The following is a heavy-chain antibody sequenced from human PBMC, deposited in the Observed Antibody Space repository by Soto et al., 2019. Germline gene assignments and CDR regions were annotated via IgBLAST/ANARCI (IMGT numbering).Heavy chain of an antibody. CDR1: GYFMTNGNY. CDR2: IYYTGRT. J-gene: IGHJ4*02. V-gene: IGHV4-38-2*02. CDR3: ARDRAAVASTFDY. D-gene: IGHD6-13*01. Sequence: PSETLALTCAVSGYFMTNGNYWGWIRQSPGKGLEWIGSIYYTGRTYYNPSLKSRVTMSVDTSKNQFSLKLTSVTAADTAVYYCARDRAAVASTFDYWGPGTLVTVPQ.